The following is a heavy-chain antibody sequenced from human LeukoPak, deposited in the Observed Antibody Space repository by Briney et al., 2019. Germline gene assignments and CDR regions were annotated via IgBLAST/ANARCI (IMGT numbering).Heavy chain of an antibody. V-gene: IGHV4-59*08. CDR3: ARHPRGDSSNPPDSFDI. J-gene: IGHJ3*02. CDR1: GCSFTNFW. Sequence: SETLTLTCTVSGCSFTNFWWSWIRQPPGKGLEWVGFIIYSGTTNYNPSLESRVSMSVDTSRNQFSLNLRSLTAADTAVYYCARHPRGDSSNPPDSFDIWGQGTVVIVSS. D-gene: IGHD2-21*02. CDR2: IIYSGTT.